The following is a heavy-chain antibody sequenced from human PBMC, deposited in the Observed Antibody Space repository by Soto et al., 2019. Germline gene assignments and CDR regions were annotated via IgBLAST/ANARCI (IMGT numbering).Heavy chain of an antibody. D-gene: IGHD3-16*01. CDR3: VRVGRLGGY. Sequence: EVQLVESGGGLVQPGGSLRLSCTASGFTFSTYWMSWVRQAPGKGLGWVANIKEDGSEKYYVDSVKGRFSISRDNARSSLYLQMNSLRSEDTAVYYCVRVGRLGGYWGQGIQVTVSS. CDR1: GFTFSTYW. CDR2: IKEDGSEK. V-gene: IGHV3-7*03. J-gene: IGHJ4*02.